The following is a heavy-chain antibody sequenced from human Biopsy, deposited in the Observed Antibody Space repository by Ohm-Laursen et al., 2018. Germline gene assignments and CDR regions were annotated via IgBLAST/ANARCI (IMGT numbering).Heavy chain of an antibody. J-gene: IGHJ3*02. CDR1: GYTFTDYS. V-gene: IGHV1-2*02. Sequence: ASVKVSCKASGYTFTDYSLHWVQQAPGQGLEWMGWVNPNSGATNYAQKFQGRVTMTSDTSISTAYIELRRLISDDTAVYFCARDRMVTIITLVRADTFDIWGLGTTVTVSS. D-gene: IGHD3-10*01. CDR3: ARDRMVTIITLVRADTFDI. CDR2: VNPNSGAT.